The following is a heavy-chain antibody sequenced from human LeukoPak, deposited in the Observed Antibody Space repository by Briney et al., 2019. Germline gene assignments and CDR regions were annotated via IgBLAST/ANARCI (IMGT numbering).Heavy chain of an antibody. CDR2: IIPIFGTA. Sequence: SVKVSCKASGGTFSSYAISWVRQAPGQGLEWMGGIIPIFGTANYAQKFQGRVTITADESTSTAYMELSSLRSEDTAVYYCARASEYYGSGSYYNHWGQGTLITVSS. V-gene: IGHV1-69*13. J-gene: IGHJ4*02. CDR3: ARASEYYGSGSYYNH. D-gene: IGHD3-10*01. CDR1: GGTFSSYA.